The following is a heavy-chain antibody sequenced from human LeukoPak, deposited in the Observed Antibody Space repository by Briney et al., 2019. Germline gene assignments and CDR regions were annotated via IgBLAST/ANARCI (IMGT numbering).Heavy chain of an antibody. CDR3: ANVLVGAKAIDY. D-gene: IGHD1-26*01. CDR1: GFTVSSNY. CDR2: ISGSGGST. J-gene: IGHJ4*02. V-gene: IGHV3-23*01. Sequence: GGSLRLSCAASGFTVSSNYMSWVRQAPGKGLEWVSAISGSGGSTYYADSVKGRFTISRDNSKNTLYLQMNSLRAEDTAVYYCANVLVGAKAIDYWGQGTLVTVSS.